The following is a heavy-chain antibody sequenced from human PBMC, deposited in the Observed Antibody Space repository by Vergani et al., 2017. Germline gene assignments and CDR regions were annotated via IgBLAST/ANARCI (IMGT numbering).Heavy chain of an antibody. D-gene: IGHD3-3*01. Sequence: EVQLVESGGGLVKPGGSLRLSCAASGFTFSSYSMNWVRQAPGKGLEWVSSISSSSSYIYYAESGKGRFTISRDNAKNSLYLHMNSLRAEDTAVYYCAGDYYDFWSGYYTDYYYYYMDVWGKGTTVTVSS. CDR1: GFTFSSYS. J-gene: IGHJ6*03. V-gene: IGHV3-21*01. CDR2: ISSSSSYI. CDR3: AGDYYDFWSGYYTDYYYYYMDV.